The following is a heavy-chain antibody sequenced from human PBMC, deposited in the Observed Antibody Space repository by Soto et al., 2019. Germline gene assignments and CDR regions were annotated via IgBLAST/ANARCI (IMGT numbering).Heavy chain of an antibody. J-gene: IGHJ4*02. CDR1: GFTFSSYA. Sequence: ALRLSCAASGFTFSSYAMHWVRQAPGKGLEWVAVISYDGSNKYYADSVKGRFTISRDNSKNTLYLQMNSLRAEDTAVYYCARSLAVARFFSLDYWGQGTLVTVSS. CDR3: ARSLAVARFFSLDY. CDR2: ISYDGSNK. V-gene: IGHV3-30-3*01. D-gene: IGHD6-19*01.